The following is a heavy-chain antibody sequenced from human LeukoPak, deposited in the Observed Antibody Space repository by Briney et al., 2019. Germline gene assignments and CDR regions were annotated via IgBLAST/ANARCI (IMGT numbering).Heavy chain of an antibody. CDR1: GFTFSSFT. Sequence: TGGSLRLSCAASGFTFSSFTMHWVRQAPGKGLEWVAVISFDGINKYYADSVRGRFTISRDNSKNILYLQMNSLRAEDTAVYSCARDLVGYGGAFDCWGQGTLVTVSS. CDR3: ARDLVGYGGAFDC. CDR2: ISFDGINK. D-gene: IGHD4-23*01. J-gene: IGHJ4*02. V-gene: IGHV3-30-3*01.